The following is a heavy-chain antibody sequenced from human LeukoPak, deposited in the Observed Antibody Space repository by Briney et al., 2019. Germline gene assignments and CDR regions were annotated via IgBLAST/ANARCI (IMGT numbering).Heavy chain of an antibody. Sequence: PSETLSLTCAVYGGSFSGYYWSWIRQPPGKGLEWIGEINHSGSTNYNPSLKSRVTISVDTSKNQFSLKLSSVTAADTAVYFCVRLDYYYMGVWGKGTTVTISS. CDR1: GGSFSGYY. CDR2: INHSGST. V-gene: IGHV4-34*01. J-gene: IGHJ6*03. CDR3: VRLDYYYMGV.